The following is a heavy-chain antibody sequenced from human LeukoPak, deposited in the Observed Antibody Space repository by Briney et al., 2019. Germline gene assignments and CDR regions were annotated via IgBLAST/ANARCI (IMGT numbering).Heavy chain of an antibody. CDR2: INPNSGGT. CDR1: GYTFTVYY. J-gene: IGHJ5*02. V-gene: IGHV1-2*02. Sequence: GASVKVSFKASGYTFTVYYMHWVRQAPGQGLEWMGWINPNSGGTNYAQKFQGRVTMTRDTSISTAYMELSRLRSDDTAVYYCARDAALIVGATTLNWFDPWGQGTLVTVSS. D-gene: IGHD1-26*01. CDR3: ARDAALIVGATTLNWFDP.